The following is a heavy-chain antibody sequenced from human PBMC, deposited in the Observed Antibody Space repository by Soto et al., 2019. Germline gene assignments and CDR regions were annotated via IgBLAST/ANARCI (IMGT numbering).Heavy chain of an antibody. Sequence: QVQLKESGPGLVKSSETLSLTCTVSGDSINSYYWSWIRQPPGKALEWIGNIYFSGSTNYNPSLKSRVTISVDTSKNQFSLKLSSVTAADTAVYYCAKSDRGYNYAFYWGQGTLVTVSS. J-gene: IGHJ4*02. CDR2: IYFSGST. D-gene: IGHD5-18*01. CDR1: GDSINSYY. CDR3: AKSDRGYNYAFY. V-gene: IGHV4-59*01.